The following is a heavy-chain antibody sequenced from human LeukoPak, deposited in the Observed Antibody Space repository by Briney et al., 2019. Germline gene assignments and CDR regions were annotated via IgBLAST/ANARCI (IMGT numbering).Heavy chain of an antibody. CDR2: IKQDGSEK. J-gene: IGHJ5*02. CDR1: GFTFSSYW. CDR3: AREVGWLRLNWFDP. V-gene: IGHV3-7*01. Sequence: GGSLRLSCAAPGFTFSSYWMSWVRQAPGKGREWVANIKQDGSEKYYVDSVKGRFTISRDNAKNSLYLQMNSLRAEDTAVYYCAREVGWLRLNWFDPWGQGTLVTVSS. D-gene: IGHD5-12*01.